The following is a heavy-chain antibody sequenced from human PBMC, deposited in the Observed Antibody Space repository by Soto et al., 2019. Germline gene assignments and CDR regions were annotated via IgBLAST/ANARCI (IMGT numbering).Heavy chain of an antibody. Sequence: QVQLRESGPGLLKPSQTLSLTCSVSGGSVSSGDYYWTWIRQSPGKGLEWIAYFSHGGNTYYSPSLKSRVTVSFNRPKKQFSLRLISVTAADTATYYCAVNGRTSNFDNWGQGTLVTVSS. CDR1: GGSVSSGDYY. CDR2: FSHGGNT. J-gene: IGHJ4*02. CDR3: AVNGRTSNFDN. D-gene: IGHD2-8*01. V-gene: IGHV4-30-4*01.